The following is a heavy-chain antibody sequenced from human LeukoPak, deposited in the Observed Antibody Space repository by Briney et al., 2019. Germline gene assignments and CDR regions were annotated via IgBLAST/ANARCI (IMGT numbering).Heavy chain of an antibody. V-gene: IGHV3-73*01. J-gene: IGHJ6*02. CDR1: GFTFSGSA. CDR2: IRSKGNNYAT. D-gene: IGHD2-15*01. CDR3: TRYKPDRSGFSCPHYGMDV. Sequence: PGGSLRLSCAASGFTFSGSATHWVRQASGKGLEWVGRIRSKGNNYATAYAASVKGRFTISRDDSKNTAFLQMNSLKTEDTAVYYCTRYKPDRSGFSCPHYGMDVWGQGTTVTVSS.